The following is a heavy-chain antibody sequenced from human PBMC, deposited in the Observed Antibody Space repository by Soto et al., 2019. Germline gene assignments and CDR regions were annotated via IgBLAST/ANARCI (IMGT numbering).Heavy chain of an antibody. Sequence: QVQLVQSGAEVKKPGASVKVSCKASGYTFTSYGISWVRQAPGQGREWMGRISAYNRNTNYAQKLQGRVTMTTETSTRTAYMELRRLRSDDTAGYYCARDINPYRYNGNYAGYWDEGTLVTVSS. V-gene: IGHV1-18*01. CDR2: ISAYNRNT. CDR1: GYTFTSYG. J-gene: IGHJ4*02. D-gene: IGHD1-20*01. CDR3: ARDINPYRYNGNYAGY.